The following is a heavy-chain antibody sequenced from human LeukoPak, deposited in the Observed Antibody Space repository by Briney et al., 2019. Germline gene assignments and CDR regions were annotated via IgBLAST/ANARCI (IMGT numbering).Heavy chain of an antibody. CDR2: ISGSGGTT. Sequence: PGGSLRLSCAASGITFSSYAMSWVRQAPGEGLEWGSVISGSGGTTYYADSVKGRFTISRDNSKNTLYLQMSSLRAEDTAVYYCEKKAGSRTDQYPLDYWGQGTLVTVSS. D-gene: IGHD2-15*01. CDR3: EKKAGSRTDQYPLDY. CDR1: GITFSSYA. J-gene: IGHJ4*02. V-gene: IGHV3-23*01.